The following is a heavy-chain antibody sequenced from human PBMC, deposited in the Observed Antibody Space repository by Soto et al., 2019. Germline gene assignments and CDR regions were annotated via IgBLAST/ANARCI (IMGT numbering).Heavy chain of an antibody. V-gene: IGHV4-61*01. CDR3: ARDQGIAVAVFDY. CDR1: GGSVTSGSYY. CDR2: IYNSGST. J-gene: IGHJ4*02. D-gene: IGHD6-19*01. Sequence: QVQLQESGPGLVEPSETLSLTCTVSGGSVTSGSYYWSWIRQPPGKGLEWIGYIYNSGSTNYNPSLKSRVTISVDTSKNQISLKLNSVTAADTAVYYCARDQGIAVAVFDYWGQGTLVTVSS.